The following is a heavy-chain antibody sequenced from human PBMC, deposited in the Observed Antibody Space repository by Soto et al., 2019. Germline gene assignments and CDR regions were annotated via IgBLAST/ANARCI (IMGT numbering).Heavy chain of an antibody. CDR2: VYPGDSDT. J-gene: IGHJ4*01. CDR3: ARQSTSAPKDY. D-gene: IGHD3-10*01. V-gene: IGHV5-51*01. CDR1: GYSFTTYW. Sequence: PWESLKISRKGSGYSFTTYWIAWVRQMPGKGLEWVGVVYPGDSDTRYSPSFEGHVTISVDKSISTAFLQWNSLKASDNAIYFCARQSTSAPKDYWGQGTLVTVSS.